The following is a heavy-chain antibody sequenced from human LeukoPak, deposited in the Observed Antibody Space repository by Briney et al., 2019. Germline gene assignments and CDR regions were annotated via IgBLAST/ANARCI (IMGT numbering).Heavy chain of an antibody. CDR1: GFSLRPYW. Sequence: GGSLRLSCAASGFSLRPYWMSWVRQAPGKGLEWVANIKQDGSEKYYVDSVKGRFTISRDNAKNSLYLQMNSLRAEDTAVYYCARGPNRGYGALYYYFDYWGQGTLVTVSS. CDR3: ARGPNRGYGALYYYFDY. D-gene: IGHD4-17*01. CDR2: IKQDGSEK. J-gene: IGHJ4*02. V-gene: IGHV3-7*01.